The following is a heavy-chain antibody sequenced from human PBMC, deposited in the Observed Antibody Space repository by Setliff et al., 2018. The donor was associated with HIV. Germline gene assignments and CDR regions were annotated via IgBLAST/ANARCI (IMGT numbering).Heavy chain of an antibody. CDR3: VKARVDGDYYYYYYMDV. CDR2: IIPILGVA. D-gene: IGHD4-17*01. V-gene: IGHV1-69*02. Sequence: SVKVSCKASRSTFNSHTINWVRQAPGQGLDWMGRIIPILGVANYAQRFQGKVTITADKSTSTAYMELTSLRAEDTAVYYCVKARVDGDYYYYYYMDVWGKGTTVTVSS. J-gene: IGHJ6*03. CDR1: RSTFNSHT.